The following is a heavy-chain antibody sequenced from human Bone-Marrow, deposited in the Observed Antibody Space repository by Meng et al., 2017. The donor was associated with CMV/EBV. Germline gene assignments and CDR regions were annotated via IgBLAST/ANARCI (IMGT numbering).Heavy chain of an antibody. J-gene: IGHJ3*01. CDR3: ARAVGVTIVDALDF. V-gene: IGHV3-20*04. CDR1: GFTFDDYG. CDR2: INWNGGST. D-gene: IGHD1-26*01. Sequence: GGSLRLSCAASGFTFDDYGMSWVRQAPGKGLEWVSGINWNGGSTGYADSVKGRFTISRDNAKNSLHLQMNSLRAEDTALYYCARAVGVTIVDALDFWGQGTMVTVSS.